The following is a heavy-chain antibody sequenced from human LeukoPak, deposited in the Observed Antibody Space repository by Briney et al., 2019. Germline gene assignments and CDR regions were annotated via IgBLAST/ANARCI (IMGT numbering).Heavy chain of an antibody. CDR3: ARDSSSWYSNSYYYGMDV. D-gene: IGHD6-13*01. CDR1: GFTFSSYW. Sequence: GGSLRLSCAASGFTFSSYWMSWVRQAPGKGLEWVANIKQDGSEKYYVDSVKGRFTISRDNAKNSLYLQMNSLRAEDTAVYYCARDSSSWYSNSYYYGMDVWGKGTTVTASS. J-gene: IGHJ6*04. CDR2: IKQDGSEK. V-gene: IGHV3-7*03.